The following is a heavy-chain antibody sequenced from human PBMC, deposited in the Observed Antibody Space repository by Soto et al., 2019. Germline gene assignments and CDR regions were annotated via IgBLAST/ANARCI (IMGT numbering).Heavy chain of an antibody. CDR3: SRGEDLSPYFDY. CDR1: GGSISSYY. D-gene: IGHD1-26*01. J-gene: IGHJ4*02. CDR2: IYYSGST. Sequence: QVQLQESGPGLVKPSETLSLTCTVSGGSISSYYWSWIRQPPGKGLEWIGYIYYSGSTNYNPSLKSRVTISVDTSKNQFSLKLSSVTAADTAVYYWSRGEDLSPYFDYWGQGTLVTVSS. V-gene: IGHV4-59*01.